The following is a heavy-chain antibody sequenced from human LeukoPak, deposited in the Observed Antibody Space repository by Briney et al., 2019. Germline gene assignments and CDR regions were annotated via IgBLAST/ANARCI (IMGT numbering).Heavy chain of an antibody. D-gene: IGHD3-9*01. CDR3: ATAPSRLRYFDWLLYGGGDY. CDR1: GYTFTSYD. V-gene: IGHV1-8*01. Sequence: ASVKVSCKASGYTFTSYDINWVRQATGQGLEWMGWMNPNSGNTGYAQKFQGRVIMTRNTSISTAYMELSSLRSEDTAVYYCATAPSRLRYFDWLLYGGGDYWGQGTLVTVSS. CDR2: MNPNSGNT. J-gene: IGHJ4*02.